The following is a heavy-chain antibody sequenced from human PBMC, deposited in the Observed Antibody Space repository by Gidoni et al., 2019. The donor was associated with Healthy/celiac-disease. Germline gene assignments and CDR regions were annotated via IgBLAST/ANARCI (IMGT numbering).Heavy chain of an antibody. Sequence: QVQLQESGPGLVKPSETLSLTCTVSGGSVSSGSYYWSWIRQPPGKGLEWIGYIYYSGSTNYNPSLKSRVTISVDTSKNQFSLKLSSVTAADTAVYYCARASLLVVVPAAGFDPWGQGTLVTVSS. CDR1: GGSVSSGSYY. D-gene: IGHD2-2*01. CDR2: IYYSGST. J-gene: IGHJ5*02. CDR3: ARASLLVVVPAAGFDP. V-gene: IGHV4-61*01.